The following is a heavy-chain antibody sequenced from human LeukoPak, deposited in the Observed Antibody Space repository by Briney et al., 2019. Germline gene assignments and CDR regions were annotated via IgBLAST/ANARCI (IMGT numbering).Heavy chain of an antibody. CDR2: IMRDGSEK. CDR3: ARDPSRGYSYGYADY. CDR1: GFSFSTYW. D-gene: IGHD5-18*01. V-gene: IGHV3-7*01. Sequence: GGSLRLSCAASGFSFSTYWMNWVRQPPGKGLEWVANIMRDGSEKYYVHSVKGRFTISRDNAKNSLYPQMNSLRAEDTAVYYCARDPSRGYSYGYADYWGQGSLVIVSS. J-gene: IGHJ4*02.